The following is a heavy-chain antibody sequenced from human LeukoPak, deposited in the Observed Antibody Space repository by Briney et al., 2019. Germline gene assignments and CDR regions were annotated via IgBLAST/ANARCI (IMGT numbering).Heavy chain of an antibody. V-gene: IGHV3-53*01. D-gene: IGHD4-17*01. CDR2: IYSGGST. J-gene: IGHJ4*02. CDR3: ASLYGDYVGY. CDR1: GFTVSSNY. Sequence: PGGSLRLSCAASGFTVSSNYMTWVRQAPGKGLEWVSVIYSGGSTNYADSVEGRFTISRDDSKNTVYLQMNSLRAEDTAVYYCASLYGDYVGYGGQGTLVTVSS.